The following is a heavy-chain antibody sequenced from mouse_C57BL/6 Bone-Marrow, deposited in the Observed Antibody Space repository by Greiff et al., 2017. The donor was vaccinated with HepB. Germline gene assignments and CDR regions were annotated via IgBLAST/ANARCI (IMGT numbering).Heavy chain of an antibody. D-gene: IGHD2-3*01. CDR3: ARMRWLPLYYYAMDY. CDR1: GYTFTSYW. J-gene: IGHJ4*01. V-gene: IGHV1-55*01. CDR2: IYPGSGST. Sequence: VQLQQPGAELVKPGASVKMSCKASGYTFTSYWITWVKQRPGQGLEWIGDIYPGSGSTNYNEKFKSKATLTVDTSSSTAYMQLSSLTSEDSAVYYCARMRWLPLYYYAMDYWGQGTSVTVSS.